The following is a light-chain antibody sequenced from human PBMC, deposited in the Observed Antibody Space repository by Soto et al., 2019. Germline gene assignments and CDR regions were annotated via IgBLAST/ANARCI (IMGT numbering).Light chain of an antibody. CDR3: QQYGSSPPYT. Sequence: EIVLTQSPGTLSLSPGERASLSCRARQSVSSSSLAWYQQKPGQAPRLLIFGASNRATGIPDRFSGSGSGTDFTLTISRLEPEDFAVYYCQQYGSSPPYTFGQGTKVEIK. CDR2: GAS. V-gene: IGKV3-20*01. CDR1: QSVSSSS. J-gene: IGKJ2*01.